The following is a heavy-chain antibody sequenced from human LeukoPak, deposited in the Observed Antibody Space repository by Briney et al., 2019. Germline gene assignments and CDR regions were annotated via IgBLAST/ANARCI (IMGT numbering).Heavy chain of an antibody. D-gene: IGHD6-13*01. Sequence: QPGGSLRLSWAAAGFTVRSYGRDGVGQAPGKGREGVGFIRYDGSNKYYADSVNARFTISRDNSKNTLYLQMTSLRAEDTAAYYCAKDRPGIAALQPFFDYWGQGTLVTVSS. V-gene: IGHV3-30*02. J-gene: IGHJ4*02. CDR1: GFTVRSYG. CDR3: AKDRPGIAALQPFFDY. CDR2: IRYDGSNK.